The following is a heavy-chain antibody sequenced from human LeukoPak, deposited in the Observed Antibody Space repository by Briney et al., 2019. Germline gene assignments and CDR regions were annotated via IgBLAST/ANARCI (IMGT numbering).Heavy chain of an antibody. CDR2: ISPYTGDT. D-gene: IGHD3-16*02. J-gene: IGHJ4*02. CDR3: ARDQYDSVWGSYRPYFDF. V-gene: IGHV1-18*04. Sequence: GASVKVSCKASGYTFSSYGISWARQAPGQGLEWMGSISPYTGDTKYAERLQDRVIMTTDTSTRTAYMELRSLTSDDTAVFYCARDQYDSVWGSYRPYFDFWGQGTLVTVSS. CDR1: GYTFSSYG.